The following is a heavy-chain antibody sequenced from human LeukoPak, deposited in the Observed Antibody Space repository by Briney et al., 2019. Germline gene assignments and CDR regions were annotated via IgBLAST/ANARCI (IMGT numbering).Heavy chain of an antibody. J-gene: IGHJ4*02. V-gene: IGHV3-23*01. CDR3: ARTGGSQGGNY. CDR2: ISPSGSIS. CDR1: GFTFSSHG. D-gene: IGHD1-26*01. Sequence: PGGSLRLSCAASGFTFSSHGINWVRQAPGKGLEWVSGISPSGSISYYADSVKGRFTISRDNSKNTLYLQMNSLRAEDTAVYYCARTGGSQGGNYWGQGTLVTVSS.